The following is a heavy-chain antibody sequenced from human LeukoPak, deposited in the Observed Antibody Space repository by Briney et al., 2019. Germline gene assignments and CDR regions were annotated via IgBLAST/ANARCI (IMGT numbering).Heavy chain of an antibody. V-gene: IGHV4-4*02. J-gene: IGHJ5*02. CDR1: GGSISTSNW. D-gene: IGHD3-16*01. CDR3: ARHYGP. Sequence: SGTLSLTCAVSGGSISTSNWWSWVRQPPGKGLDWIGEIYHSGSTNYNPSLKSRVTISVDTSKNQFSLKLNSVTAADTAVYYCARHYGPWGQGTLVTVSS. CDR2: IYHSGST.